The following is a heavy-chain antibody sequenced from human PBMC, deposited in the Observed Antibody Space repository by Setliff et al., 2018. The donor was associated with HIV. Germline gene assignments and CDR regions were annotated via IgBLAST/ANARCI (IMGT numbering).Heavy chain of an antibody. D-gene: IGHD4-17*01. Sequence: SETLSLTCTVSGGSISSGGFYWSWIRQHPGKGLEWIGYIYHSGSAYYNPSLKSRVTISVDTSKNQFSLKLSSVTAADTAVYYCARDSYGDFFGISYDSFGMDVWGQGTTVTVSS. V-gene: IGHV4-31*03. CDR2: IYHSGSA. J-gene: IGHJ6*02. CDR1: GGSISSGGFY. CDR3: ARDSYGDFFGISYDSFGMDV.